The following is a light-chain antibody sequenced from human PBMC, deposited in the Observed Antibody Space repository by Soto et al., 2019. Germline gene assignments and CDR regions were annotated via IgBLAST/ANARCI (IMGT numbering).Light chain of an antibody. CDR1: SGEVGRYNH. J-gene: IGLJ1*01. CDR2: EVT. CDR3: ISYTGSSTSYV. Sequence: QSALTQPASVSGSPGQSITISCAGTSGEVGRYNHVAWYQQHPGKAPKLMIYEVTKRPSGVSNRFSGSKSGNTASLNISGLQAEDDADYYCISYTGSSTSYVFGTGTKLTVL. V-gene: IGLV2-14*01.